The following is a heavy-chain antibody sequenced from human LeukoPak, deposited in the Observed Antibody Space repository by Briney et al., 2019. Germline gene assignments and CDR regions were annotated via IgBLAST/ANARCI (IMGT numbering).Heavy chain of an antibody. CDR1: GFTFSGYT. CDR3: ARGRPHGNDY. J-gene: IGHJ4*02. CDR2: ISSSSSYI. V-gene: IGHV3-21*01. D-gene: IGHD4-23*01. Sequence: PGGSLRLSCAASGFTFSGYTMNWVRQAPGKGLEWVSFISSSSSYIYYADSVKGRFSISRDNAKNTLYLQMNSLRVEDTAVYYCARGRPHGNDYWGQGTLVTVSS.